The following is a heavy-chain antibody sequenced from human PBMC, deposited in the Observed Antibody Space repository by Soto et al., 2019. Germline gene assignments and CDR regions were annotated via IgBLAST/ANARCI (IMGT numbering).Heavy chain of an antibody. CDR1: GFTFSNYG. D-gene: IGHD3-22*01. CDR3: ARDRGSRRYIDSSGFWADS. J-gene: IGHJ4*02. Sequence: QVQLVESGGGVAQPGRSLRLSCAASGFTFSNYGMDWVRQAPGKGLERVAAVVYDGSKKYYADSVKGRFTASRDNYKNTLFVEMNALRADDTAVYYCARDRGSRRYIDSSGFWADSWDKGPLITV. V-gene: IGHV3-33*08. CDR2: VVYDGSKK.